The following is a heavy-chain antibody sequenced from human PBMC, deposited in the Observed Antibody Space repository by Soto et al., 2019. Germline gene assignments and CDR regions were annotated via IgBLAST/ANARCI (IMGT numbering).Heavy chain of an antibody. CDR1: GFTFDSYY. Sequence: GGSLILSCSASGFTFDSYYTNWVRQAPGKGLEWVSYISISSSSIYYADSVKGRFTISRDNAKNSLYLQMNSLRDEDTAVYYCARGPPLFGPWGQGTLVTVSS. CDR3: ARGPPLFGP. CDR2: ISISSSSI. V-gene: IGHV3-48*02. J-gene: IGHJ5*02.